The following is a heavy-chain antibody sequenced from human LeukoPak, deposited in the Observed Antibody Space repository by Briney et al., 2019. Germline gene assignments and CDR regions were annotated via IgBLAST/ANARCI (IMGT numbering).Heavy chain of an antibody. CDR3: ARAKAGSGGSWAYYYYYYMDV. Sequence: PGGSLRLSCAASGFTFSSFEMKWVRQAPGKGLEWVSYISSGGSTIYYADSVKGRFTISRDNAKNSLYLQMNSLRAEDTAVYYCARAKAGSGGSWAYYYYYYMDVWGKGTTVTVSS. J-gene: IGHJ6*03. CDR2: ISSGGSTI. CDR1: GFTFSSFE. V-gene: IGHV3-48*03. D-gene: IGHD2-15*01.